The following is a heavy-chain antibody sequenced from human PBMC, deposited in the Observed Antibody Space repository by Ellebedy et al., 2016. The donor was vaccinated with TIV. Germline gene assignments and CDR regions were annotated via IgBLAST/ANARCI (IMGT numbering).Heavy chain of an antibody. CDR1: GFTFSSYS. J-gene: IGHJ4*02. Sequence: GESLKISCVVSGFTFSSYSMHWVRQAPGKGLEWVAVIWYDGSNEYYADSVKGRFTISRDNSKNTLHLQMNSLRVEDTAVYYCARAVGTLGTGAPYWGQGTLVSVSS. D-gene: IGHD6-13*01. CDR2: IWYDGSNE. CDR3: ARAVGTLGTGAPY. V-gene: IGHV3-33*08.